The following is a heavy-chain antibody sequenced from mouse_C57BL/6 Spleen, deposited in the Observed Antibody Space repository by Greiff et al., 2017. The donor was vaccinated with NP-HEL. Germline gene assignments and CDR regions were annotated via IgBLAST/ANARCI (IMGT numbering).Heavy chain of an antibody. CDR2: IDPSDSYT. Sequence: QVQLQQPGAELVKPGASVKLSCKASGYTFTSYWMQWVKQRPGQGLEWIGEIDPSDSYTNYNQKIKGKATLTVETSSSTAYMQLSSLTSEDSAVYYCARSTTVVATDAWFAYWGQGTLVTVSA. D-gene: IGHD1-1*01. CDR3: ARSTTVVATDAWFAY. J-gene: IGHJ3*01. V-gene: IGHV1-50*01. CDR1: GYTFTSYW.